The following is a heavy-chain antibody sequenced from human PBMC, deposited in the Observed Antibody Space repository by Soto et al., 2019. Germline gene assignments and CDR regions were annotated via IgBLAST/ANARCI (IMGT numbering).Heavy chain of an antibody. CDR1: GGSISSYC. Sequence: ASETLSLTCTVSGGSISSYCWSWIRQPPGKGLEWIGYIYYSGSTNYNPSLKSRVTISVDTSKNQFSLKLSSVTAADTAVYYCARVLRGGGYGMDVWGQGTTVTVSS. D-gene: IGHD3-16*01. J-gene: IGHJ6*02. CDR3: ARVLRGGGYGMDV. V-gene: IGHV4-59*01. CDR2: IYYSGST.